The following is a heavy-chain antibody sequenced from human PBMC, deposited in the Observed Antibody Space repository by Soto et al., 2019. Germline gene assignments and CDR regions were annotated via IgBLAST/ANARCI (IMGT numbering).Heavy chain of an antibody. D-gene: IGHD6-19*01. J-gene: IGHJ4*02. CDR1: GFTVSSNY. CDR2: IHSGGST. V-gene: IGHV3-53*01. CDR3: ARDHGGWFYFDY. Sequence: PGGSLRLSCAASGFTVSSNYMSWVRQAPGKGLEWVSVIHSGGSTYYADSVKGRFTISRDNSKNTLYLQMNSLRAEDTAVYYCARDHGGWFYFDYWGQGTLVTVSS.